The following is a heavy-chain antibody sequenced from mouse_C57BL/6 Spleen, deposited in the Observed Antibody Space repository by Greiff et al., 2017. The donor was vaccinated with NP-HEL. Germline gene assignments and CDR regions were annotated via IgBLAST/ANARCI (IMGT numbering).Heavy chain of an antibody. CDR1: GFTFSDYY. Sequence: EVKVVESGGGLVQPGGSLKLSCAASGFTFSDYYMYWVRQTPEKWLEWVAYISNGGGSTYYPDTVKGRFTISRDNAKNTLYLQMSRLKSEDTAMYYCARPTGYDGYGWFAYWGQGTLVTVSA. D-gene: IGHD2-3*01. J-gene: IGHJ3*01. CDR2: ISNGGGST. V-gene: IGHV5-12*01. CDR3: ARPTGYDGYGWFAY.